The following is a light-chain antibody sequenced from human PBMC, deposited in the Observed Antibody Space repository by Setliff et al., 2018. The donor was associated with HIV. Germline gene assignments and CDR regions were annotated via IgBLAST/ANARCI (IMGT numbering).Light chain of an antibody. CDR2: DVS. V-gene: IGLV2-11*01. CDR1: SSDVGGYDY. CDR3: CSYAGSYSYV. J-gene: IGLJ1*01. Sequence: QSALTQPRSVSGSPGQSVTISCGGASSDVGGYDYVSWYQQHPGKAPKLMIYDVSKRPSGVPDRFSGSKSGNTASLTISGLQAEDEADYYCCSYAGSYSYVFGAGTKVTV.